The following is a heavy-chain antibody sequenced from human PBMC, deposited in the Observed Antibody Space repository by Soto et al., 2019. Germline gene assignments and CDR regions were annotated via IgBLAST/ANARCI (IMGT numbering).Heavy chain of an antibody. CDR2: IIPIFGTA. Sequence: GASVKVSCKASGGTFSSYAISWVRQAPGQGLEWMGGIIPIFGTANYAQKFQGRVTITADESTSTAYMELSSLRSEDTAVYYCGRNYYDSSGYLYYYYYGMDVWGQGTTVTVSS. D-gene: IGHD3-22*01. V-gene: IGHV1-69*13. CDR3: GRNYYDSSGYLYYYYYGMDV. J-gene: IGHJ6*02. CDR1: GGTFSSYA.